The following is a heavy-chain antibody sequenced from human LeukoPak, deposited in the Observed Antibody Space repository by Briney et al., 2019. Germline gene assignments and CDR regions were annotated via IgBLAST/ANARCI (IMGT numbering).Heavy chain of an antibody. CDR1: GGSFSGYY. CDR3: ARDRPVGYCSSTSCYPYYYYYMDV. J-gene: IGHJ6*03. Sequence: SETLSLTCAAYGGSFSGYYWSWIRQPPGKGLEWIGEINHSGSTTYNPSLKSRVTISVDTSKNQFSLKLSSVTAADTAVYYCARDRPVGYCSSTSCYPYYYYYMDVWGKGTTVTVSS. D-gene: IGHD2-2*01. CDR2: INHSGST. V-gene: IGHV4-34*01.